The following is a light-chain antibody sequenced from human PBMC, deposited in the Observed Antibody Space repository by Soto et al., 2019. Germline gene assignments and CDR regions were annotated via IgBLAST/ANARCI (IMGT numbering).Light chain of an antibody. J-gene: IGLJ1*01. CDR1: SGSIASNY. CDR2: EDN. Sequence: NFMLTQPHSVSESPGKTVTISCTRSSGSIASNYVQWYQQRPGSSPTTVIYEDNQRPSGVPDRFSGSIDSSSNSASLTISGLKTEDEADYYCQSYDSSITGYVFGTGTKLTVL. V-gene: IGLV6-57*01. CDR3: QSYDSSITGYV.